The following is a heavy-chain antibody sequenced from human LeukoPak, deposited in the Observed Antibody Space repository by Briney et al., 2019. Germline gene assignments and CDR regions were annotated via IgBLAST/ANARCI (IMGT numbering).Heavy chain of an antibody. CDR2: MYHTGSS. Sequence: SETLSLTCAVSGDSISGTDWWSWVRQSPGKGLEWIGEMYHTGSSNYNPSLKSRVTISVDKSKNQFSLRLSSVTAADTAVYYCSRLYGDYGWFDPWGQGTLVTVSS. J-gene: IGHJ5*02. V-gene: IGHV4-4*02. CDR3: SRLYGDYGWFDP. CDR1: GDSISGTDW. D-gene: IGHD4-17*01.